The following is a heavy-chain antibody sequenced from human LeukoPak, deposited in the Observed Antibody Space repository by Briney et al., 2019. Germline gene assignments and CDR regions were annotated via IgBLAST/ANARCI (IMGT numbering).Heavy chain of an antibody. J-gene: IGHJ4*02. CDR3: ARGEMATITESIDY. CDR2: ITGSSDFI. Sequence: GGSLRLSCAASGFTFSTYSMIWVRQAPGKGLEWVSGITGSSDFIYYADSVKGRLTISRDNAQNSLYLQMNSLRAEDTAVCYCARGEMATITESIDYWGQGTLVTVSS. CDR1: GFTFSTYS. V-gene: IGHV3-21*01. D-gene: IGHD5-24*01.